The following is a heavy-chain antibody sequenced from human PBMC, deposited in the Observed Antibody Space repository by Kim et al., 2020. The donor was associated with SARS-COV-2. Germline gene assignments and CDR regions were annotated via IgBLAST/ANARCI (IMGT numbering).Heavy chain of an antibody. D-gene: IGHD3-10*01. J-gene: IGHJ4*02. V-gene: IGHV3-23*03. CDR1: GFTFSRYA. CDR3: AKAQAYYYGSEYFDY. Sequence: GGSLRLSCAASGFTFSRYAMSWVRQAPGKGLEWVSVIYSGGSSTYYADSVKGRFTISRDNSKNTLYLQMNSLRAEDTAVYYCAKAQAYYYGSEYFDYWGQGTLVTVSS. CDR2: IYSGGSST.